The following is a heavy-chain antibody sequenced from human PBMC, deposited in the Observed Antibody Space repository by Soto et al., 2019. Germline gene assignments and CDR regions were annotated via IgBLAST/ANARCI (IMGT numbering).Heavy chain of an antibody. CDR3: AKDPTGVVISDLDY. CDR1: GFTFSSYA. J-gene: IGHJ4*02. CDR2: ISGSGGST. V-gene: IGHV3-23*01. D-gene: IGHD2-21*01. Sequence: EVQLLESGGGLVQPGGSLRLSCAASGFTFSSYAMSWVRQAPGKGLEWVSAISGSGGSTYYADSVKGRFTISRDNSKNTLYLQMNSLKAEDTAVYYCAKDPTGVVISDLDYWGQGTLVTVSS.